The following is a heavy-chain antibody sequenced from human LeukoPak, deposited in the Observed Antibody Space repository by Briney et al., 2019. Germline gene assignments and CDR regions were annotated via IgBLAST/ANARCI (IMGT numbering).Heavy chain of an antibody. V-gene: IGHV4-59*01. CDR3: ARETPGAGHFDY. CDR2: IYYSGGT. Sequence: SETLSLTCTVSGVSINYYYWMWIRQPPGKGLEWIGYIYYSGGTHYNPSLKSRVTMLVDTSKNQFSLKLTAVSAADTAVYYCARETPGAGHFDYWGQGSLVTVSS. J-gene: IGHJ4*02. CDR1: GVSINYYY. D-gene: IGHD7-27*01.